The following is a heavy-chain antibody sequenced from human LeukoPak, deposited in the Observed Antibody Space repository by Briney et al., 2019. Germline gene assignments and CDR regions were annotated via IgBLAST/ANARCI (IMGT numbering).Heavy chain of an antibody. J-gene: IGHJ4*02. CDR2: IYYSGST. CDR1: GGSISSGGYY. D-gene: IGHD2-2*01. CDR3: ARGDIVVVPADGPVFDY. Sequence: PSQTLSLTCTVSGGSISSGGYYWSWIRQHPGKGLEWIGYIYYSGSTYYNPSLKSRVTISVDTSKNQFSLKLSSVTAADTAVHYCARGDIVVVPADGPVFDYWGQGTLVTVSS. V-gene: IGHV4-31*03.